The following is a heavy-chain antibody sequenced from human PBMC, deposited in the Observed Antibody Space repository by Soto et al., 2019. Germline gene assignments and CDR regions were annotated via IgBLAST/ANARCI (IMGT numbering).Heavy chain of an antibody. J-gene: IGHJ6*02. CDR2: ISGSGGST. Sequence: PGGSLRLSCAASGFTFSSYAMSWVRQAPGKGLEWVSAISGSGGSTYYADSVKGRFTISRDNSKNTLYLQMSSLRAEDTAVYYCAKVLDTAMAKKAYYYYYYGMDVWGQGTTVTVSS. D-gene: IGHD5-18*01. V-gene: IGHV3-23*01. CDR1: GFTFSSYA. CDR3: AKVLDTAMAKKAYYYYYYGMDV.